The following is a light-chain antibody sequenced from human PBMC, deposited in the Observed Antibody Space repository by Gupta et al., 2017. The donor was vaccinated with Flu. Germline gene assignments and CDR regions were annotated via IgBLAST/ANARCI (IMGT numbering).Light chain of an antibody. J-gene: IGLJ1*01. Sequence: SSSLGKNFVSWYQSLPGTVPKLLIYDNYKRPSEIPARFSGSKSGLSATLAISGVHAGDEADYYCGAWDSSLSPLYVFGTGT. CDR2: DNY. V-gene: IGLV1-51*01. CDR1: SSSLGKNF. CDR3: GAWDSSLSPLYV.